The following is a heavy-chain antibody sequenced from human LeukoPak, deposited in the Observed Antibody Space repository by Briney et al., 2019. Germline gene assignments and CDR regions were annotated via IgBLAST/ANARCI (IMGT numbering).Heavy chain of an antibody. J-gene: IGHJ6*03. CDR3: ARDCEFCDLLFYMNV. Sequence: SETLSLTCTVSGGSISSTGYYWTWIRQPAGKGLEWIGHIDNSGSTNCNPSLKSRVTISVDTSKKQFSLNLTPVTAADTAVYYCARDCEFCDLLFYMNVWGKGTTVTVSS. V-gene: IGHV4-61*09. CDR1: GGSISSTGYY. CDR2: IDNSGST. D-gene: IGHD3-16*01.